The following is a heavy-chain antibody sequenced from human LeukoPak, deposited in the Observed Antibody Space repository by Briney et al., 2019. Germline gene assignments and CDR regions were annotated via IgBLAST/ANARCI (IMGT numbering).Heavy chain of an antibody. Sequence: GGSLRLSCAASGFTFSDYYMTWIRQAPGKGLEWVSYISSSGSTRYYADSVKGRFTISRDNAKNSLDLQMNSLKVEDTAVYYCATPAAGPGAEYSLYWGQGTLVIVSS. V-gene: IGHV3-11*04. J-gene: IGHJ1*01. CDR2: ISSSGSTR. CDR1: GFTFSDYY. CDR3: ATPAAGPGAEYSLY. D-gene: IGHD6-13*01.